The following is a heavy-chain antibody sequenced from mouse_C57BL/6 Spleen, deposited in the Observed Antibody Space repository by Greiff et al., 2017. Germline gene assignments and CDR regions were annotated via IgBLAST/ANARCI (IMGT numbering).Heavy chain of an antibody. CDR2: IDPSDSET. J-gene: IGHJ1*03. Sequence: QVQLQQPGAELVRPGSSVKLSCKASGYTFTSYWMHWVKQRPIQGLEWIGNIDPSDSETHYNQKFKDKATLTVDKSSSTAYMQLSSLTSEDSAVYYCARHYYGSSYGYCDVWGTGTTVTVSS. CDR1: GYTFTSYW. V-gene: IGHV1-52*01. D-gene: IGHD1-1*01. CDR3: ARHYYGSSYGYCDV.